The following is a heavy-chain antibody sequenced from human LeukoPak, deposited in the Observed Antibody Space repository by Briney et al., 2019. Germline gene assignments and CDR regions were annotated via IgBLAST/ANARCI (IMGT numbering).Heavy chain of an antibody. Sequence: GGSLRLSCAASGFTFSSYSMNWVRQAPGKGLEWVSSISSSSSYIYYAYSVKGRFTISRDNAKNSLHLQMNSLRAEDTAVYYCARDPLLWSRGDYYYGMDVWAKGTTVTVSS. CDR3: ARDPLLWSRGDYYYGMDV. J-gene: IGHJ6*04. V-gene: IGHV3-21*01. CDR2: ISSSSSYI. D-gene: IGHD3-10*01. CDR1: GFTFSSYS.